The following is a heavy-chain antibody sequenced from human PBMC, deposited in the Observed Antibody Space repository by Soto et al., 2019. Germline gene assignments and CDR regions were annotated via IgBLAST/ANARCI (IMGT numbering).Heavy chain of an antibody. CDR1: GYTFTSYG. CDR3: ARDSSPYGDYVGFDY. D-gene: IGHD4-17*01. CDR2: ISAYNGNT. V-gene: IGHV1-18*01. J-gene: IGHJ4*02. Sequence: QVQLVRSGAEVKKPGASVKVSCKASGYTFTSYGISWVRQAPGQGLEWMGWISAYNGNTNYAQKLQGRVTMTTDTSTSTAYMELRSLRSDDTAVYYCARDSSPYGDYVGFDYWGQGTLVTVSS.